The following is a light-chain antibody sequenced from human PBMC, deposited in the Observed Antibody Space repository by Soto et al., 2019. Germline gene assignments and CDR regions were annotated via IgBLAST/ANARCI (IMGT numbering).Light chain of an antibody. CDR1: QSVSRY. J-gene: IGKJ1*01. Sequence: EIVLTQSPATLSLSPGERATLSCRASQSVSRYLAWYQQKPGQAPRLLIYDASNRATGIPARFSGSGSGTDFTLTISSLEPEDFAVYYCQQYNSYSETFGQGTKVEIK. CDR3: QQYNSYSET. V-gene: IGKV3-11*01. CDR2: DAS.